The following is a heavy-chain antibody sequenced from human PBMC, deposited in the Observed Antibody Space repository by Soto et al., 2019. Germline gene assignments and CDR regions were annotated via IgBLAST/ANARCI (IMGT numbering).Heavy chain of an antibody. CDR2: IIPIFGTA. CDR1: GGTFSSYA. D-gene: IGHD5-18*01. CDR3: ASPFSSTAMAHLDY. V-gene: IGHV1-69*13. Sequence: GASVKVSCKASGGTFSSYAISWVRQAPGQGLEWMGGIIPIFGTANYAQKFQGRVTITADESTSTAYMELSSLRSEDTAVYYCASPFSSTAMAHLDYWGQGTLVTVSS. J-gene: IGHJ4*02.